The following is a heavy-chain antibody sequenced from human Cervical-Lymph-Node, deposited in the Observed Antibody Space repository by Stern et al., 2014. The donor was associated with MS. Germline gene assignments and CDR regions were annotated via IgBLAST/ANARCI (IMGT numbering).Heavy chain of an antibody. CDR1: GFTFSSYW. CDR3: ASTDSSGYYHFDY. J-gene: IGHJ4*02. V-gene: IGHV3-74*01. D-gene: IGHD3-22*01. Sequence: EMQLVESGGGLVQPGGSLRLSCAASGFTFSSYWMHWVRQAPGKGLVWVSRINSDGSSTSYADSVKGRFTISRDNAKNTLYLQMNSLRAEDTAVYYCASTDSSGYYHFDYWGQGTLVTVSS. CDR2: INSDGSST.